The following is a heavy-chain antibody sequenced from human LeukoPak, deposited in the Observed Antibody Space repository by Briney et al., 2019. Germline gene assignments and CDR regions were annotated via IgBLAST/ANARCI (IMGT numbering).Heavy chain of an antibody. D-gene: IGHD5-12*01. Sequence: ASVKVSCKASGYTFTGYYMHWVRQAPGQGLEWMGWINPNSGGTNYAQKFQGRVTTTRDTSISTAYMELSRLRSDDTAVYYCARDWIVATITRAFDIWGQGTMVTVSS. CDR1: GYTFTGYY. CDR3: ARDWIVATITRAFDI. CDR2: INPNSGGT. J-gene: IGHJ3*02. V-gene: IGHV1-2*02.